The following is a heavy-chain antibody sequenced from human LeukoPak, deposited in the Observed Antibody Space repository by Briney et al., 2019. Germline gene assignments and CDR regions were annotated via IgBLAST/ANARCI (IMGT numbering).Heavy chain of an antibody. D-gene: IGHD2-15*01. Sequence: ASVKVTCKASGYIFTGYYMHWVRQAPGQGLEWMGWINPNSGGADYALKFQGRVTMTRDTSISTVYMTLSSLRSDDTAVYYCARGPPEYCSGGTCYSGRNWFDPWGQGTLVTVSS. V-gene: IGHV1-2*02. CDR2: INPNSGGA. CDR1: GYIFTGYY. J-gene: IGHJ5*02. CDR3: ARGPPEYCSGGTCYSGRNWFDP.